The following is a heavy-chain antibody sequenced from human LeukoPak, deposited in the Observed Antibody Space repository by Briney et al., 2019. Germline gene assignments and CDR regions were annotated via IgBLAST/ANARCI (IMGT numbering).Heavy chain of an antibody. CDR2: IHSGRST. J-gene: IGHJ4*02. D-gene: IGHD6-13*01. Sequence: PGGSLLLSCAAPVFTVSNNQMATGRQTPGRGVEWVSLIHSGRSTYYADSVKGRFTISRDNSKNSLYLQMNSLGAEDTAVYYCARGRPAAGRFDYWGQGTLVTVSS. V-gene: IGHV3-66*01. CDR1: VFTVSNNQ. CDR3: ARGRPAAGRFDY.